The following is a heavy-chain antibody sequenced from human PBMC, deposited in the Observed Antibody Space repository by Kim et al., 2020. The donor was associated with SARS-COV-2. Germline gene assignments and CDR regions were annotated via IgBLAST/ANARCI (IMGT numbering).Heavy chain of an antibody. D-gene: IGHD5-12*01. Sequence: GGSLRLSCAASGFTFSDYYMSWIGQAPGKGLEWVSYISSSSSYTNYADSVKGRFTISRDNAKNSLYLQMNSLRAEDTAVYYCARVWDIVATIDGGGNWFDPWGQGTLVTVSS. CDR2: ISSSSSYT. CDR1: GFTFSDYY. CDR3: ARVWDIVATIDGGGNWFDP. V-gene: IGHV3-11*06. J-gene: IGHJ5*02.